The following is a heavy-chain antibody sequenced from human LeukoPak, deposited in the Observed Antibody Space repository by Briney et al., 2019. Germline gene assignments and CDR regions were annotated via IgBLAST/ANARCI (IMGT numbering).Heavy chain of an antibody. Sequence: GGSLRLSCAASGFTFRSYAMQWVRQAPRKGLEWVSYITYNSGTIFYADSVKGRFTISRDNAKDSLYLQMSSLRDEDTAVYYCARDSGYSYADDYGGQGTRDTVSS. CDR3: ARDSGYSYADDY. D-gene: IGHD5-18*01. CDR2: ITYNSGTI. V-gene: IGHV3-48*02. CDR1: GFTFRSYA. J-gene: IGHJ4*02.